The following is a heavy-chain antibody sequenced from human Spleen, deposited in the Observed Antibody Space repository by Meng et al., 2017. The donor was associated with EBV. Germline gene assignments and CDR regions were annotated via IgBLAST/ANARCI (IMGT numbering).Heavy chain of an antibody. CDR1: GVSVSEYY. V-gene: IGHV4-59*02. D-gene: IGHD3-16*01. CDR3: ARTRMGDFDY. CDR2: ISYSGNT. Sequence: QVQQEEAGPGLVKASVTLSLACSIAGVSVSEYYWSWIRQPPGKGLEWIGSISYSGNTNYNPSLKSRVTISIDTSMNQFSLKVNSVTAADTAVYYCARTRMGDFDYWGQGTLVTVSS. J-gene: IGHJ4*02.